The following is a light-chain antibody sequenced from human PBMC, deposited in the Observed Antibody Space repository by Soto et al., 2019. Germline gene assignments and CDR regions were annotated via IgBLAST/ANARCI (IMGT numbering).Light chain of an antibody. J-gene: IGLJ3*02. V-gene: IGLV1-47*02. CDR2: NND. Sequence: QSVLTQPPSASGTPGQWVTMSCSGSGSNIGPNYVYWFQQFPGTAPKLLIYNNDQRPSGVPDRFSGSKSGTSASLDISGLRSEDEADYYCAAWDDSLSGRVFGGGTKLTVL. CDR1: GSNIGPNY. CDR3: AAWDDSLSGRV.